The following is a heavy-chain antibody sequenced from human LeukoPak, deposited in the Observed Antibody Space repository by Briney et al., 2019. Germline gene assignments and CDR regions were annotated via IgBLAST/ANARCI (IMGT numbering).Heavy chain of an antibody. CDR3: AGGVYIAAAQYGY. Sequence: KPSETLSLTCTVSGGSISSYYWSWVRQPPGKGLEWVGYIYYSGTTNYNPSLKSRVTISVDTSKNQFSLKLSSVPAADTAVYYCAGGVYIAAAQYGYWGQGTLVTVSS. J-gene: IGHJ4*02. CDR1: GGSISSYY. CDR2: IYYSGTT. V-gene: IGHV4-59*01. D-gene: IGHD6-13*01.